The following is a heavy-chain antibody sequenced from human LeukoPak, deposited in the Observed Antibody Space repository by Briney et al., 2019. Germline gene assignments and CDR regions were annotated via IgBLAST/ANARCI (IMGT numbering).Heavy chain of an antibody. D-gene: IGHD1-26*01. CDR2: IDPYTGGT. CDR3: ASLYDIVGTTVDY. V-gene: IGHV1-2*06. CDR1: GYTFTNYY. Sequence: ASVKVSCKTSGYTFTNYYIHWVRQPAGQGVEWMGRIDPYTGGTKSAKNFQGRVTMTRDTSISTAYMALSGLRSDDTAVYYCASLYDIVGTTVDYWGQGTLVTVSS. J-gene: IGHJ4*02.